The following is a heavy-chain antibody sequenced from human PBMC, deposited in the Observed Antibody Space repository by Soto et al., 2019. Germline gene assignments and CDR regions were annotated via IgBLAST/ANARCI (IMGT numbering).Heavy chain of an antibody. CDR1: GGTFSSYA. D-gene: IGHD6-6*01. V-gene: IGHV1-69*13. CDR3: ARGGYSSSSAASYYYGMDV. J-gene: IGHJ6*02. Sequence: SVKVSCKASGGTFSSYAISWVRQAPGQGLEWMGGIIPIFGTANYAQKFQGRVTITADESTSTAYMELSSLRSEDTAVYYCARGGYSSSSAASYYYGMDVWGQGTTVTVSS. CDR2: IIPIFGTA.